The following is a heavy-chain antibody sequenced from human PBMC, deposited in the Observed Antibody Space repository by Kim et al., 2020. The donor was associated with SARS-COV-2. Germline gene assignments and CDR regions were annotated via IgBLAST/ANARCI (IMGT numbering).Heavy chain of an antibody. V-gene: IGHV4-39*01. D-gene: IGHD6-13*01. J-gene: IGHJ4*02. CDR3: ARQRYSSSWHY. CDR2: A. Sequence: ANYNPSLKRRVTISADTAKNRFSLKLGSVTAADTAVYYCARQRYSSSWHYWGQGTLVTVSS.